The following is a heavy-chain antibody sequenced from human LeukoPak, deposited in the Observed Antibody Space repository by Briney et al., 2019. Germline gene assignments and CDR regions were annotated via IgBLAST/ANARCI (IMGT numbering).Heavy chain of an antibody. CDR3: ARTQYYDFWSGYTELFDY. CDR1: GYTFTSYG. V-gene: IGHV1-18*01. J-gene: IGHJ4*02. Sequence: ASVKVSCKASGYTFTSYGISWVRQAPGQGLEWMGWISDYNGNTNYAQKLQGRVTMTTDTSTSTAYMELRSLRSDDTAVYYCARTQYYDFWSGYTELFDYWGQGTLVTVSS. CDR2: ISDYNGNT. D-gene: IGHD3-3*01.